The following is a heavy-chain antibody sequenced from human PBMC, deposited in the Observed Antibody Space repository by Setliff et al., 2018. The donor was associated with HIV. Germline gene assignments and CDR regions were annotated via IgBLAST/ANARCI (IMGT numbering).Heavy chain of an antibody. V-gene: IGHV1-2*06. CDR2: INPNNGST. CDR3: VRPRVFDSFDV. Sequence: ASVKVSCKAFGYTFTGYYIHWVRQAPGHGPEWLGRINPNNGSTNYAQKFQGRVTMSLDTSTSTVYLELKALTSDDTAVYYCVRPRVFDSFDVWGPGTMVTVSS. J-gene: IGHJ3*01. CDR1: GYTFTGYY.